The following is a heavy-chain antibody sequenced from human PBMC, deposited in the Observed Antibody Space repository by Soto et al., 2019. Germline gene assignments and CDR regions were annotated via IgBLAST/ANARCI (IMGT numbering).Heavy chain of an antibody. CDR2: IIPIFGTA. D-gene: IGHD6-13*01. J-gene: IGHJ5*02. CDR1: GGTFSSYA. CDR3: ARGDIAAAGDYNWLDP. Sequence: SVKVSCKASGGTFSSYAISWVRQAPGQGLEWMGGIIPIFGTANYAQKFQGRVTITADESTSTAYMELSSLRSEDTAVYYCARGDIAAAGDYNWLDPWGQGTLVTVSS. V-gene: IGHV1-69*13.